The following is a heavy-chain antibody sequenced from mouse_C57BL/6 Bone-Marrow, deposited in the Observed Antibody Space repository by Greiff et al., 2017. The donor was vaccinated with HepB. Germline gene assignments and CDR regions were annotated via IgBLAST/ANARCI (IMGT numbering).Heavy chain of an antibody. V-gene: IGHV5-4*01. J-gene: IGHJ4*01. CDR2: ISDGGSYT. CDR1: GFTFSSYA. CDR3: ARDGPGAMGY. Sequence: EVKLMESGGGLVKPGGSLKLSCAASGFTFSSYAMSWVRQTPEKRLEWVATISDGGSYTYYPDNVKGRFTISRDNAKNNLYLQMSHLKSEDTAMYYCARDGPGAMGYWGQGTSVTVSS.